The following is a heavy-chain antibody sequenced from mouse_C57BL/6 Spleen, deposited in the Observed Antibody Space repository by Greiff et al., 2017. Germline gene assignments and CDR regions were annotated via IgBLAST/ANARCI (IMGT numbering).Heavy chain of an antibody. D-gene: IGHD1-1*01. J-gene: IGHJ1*03. CDR3: ARVGYGSNFGV. CDR2: INYDGSST. V-gene: IGHV5-16*01. Sequence: EVQLVESEGGLVQPGSSMKLSCTASGFTFSDYYMAWVRQVPEKGLEWVANINYDGSSTDYLESLKGRFIISRDNAKNILYLQMSSLKSEDTATYYCARVGYGSNFGVWGTVTTVTVSS. CDR1: GFTFSDYY.